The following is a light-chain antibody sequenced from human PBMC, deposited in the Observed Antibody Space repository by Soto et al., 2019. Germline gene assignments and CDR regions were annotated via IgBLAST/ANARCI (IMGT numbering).Light chain of an antibody. CDR2: DSS. V-gene: IGKV3-11*01. J-gene: IGKJ4*01. CDR1: ETIRGL. Sequence: IVLTQSPAPLSLSPGERATLSCEASETIRGLLAWYQQSPGQPPRLLIYDSSKRATGIPARFNGSGSETDFTLTISSLEPEDFAVYYCQHRSLFGGGTKVDIK. CDR3: QHRSL.